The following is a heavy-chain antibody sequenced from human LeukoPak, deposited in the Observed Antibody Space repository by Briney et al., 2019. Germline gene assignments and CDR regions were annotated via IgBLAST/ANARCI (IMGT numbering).Heavy chain of an antibody. J-gene: IGHJ6*04. D-gene: IGHD3-10*02. CDR1: GFTFSSYE. CDR2: ISSSGSTI. Sequence: PGGSLRLSCAASGFTFSSYEMNWVRQAPGKGLEWVSYISSSGSTIYYADSVKGRFTIPRDNDKNPLYLKMNSLRAEDTAVYYCAELGMTMIGGVWGKGTTVTISS. CDR3: AELGMTMIGGV. V-gene: IGHV3-48*03.